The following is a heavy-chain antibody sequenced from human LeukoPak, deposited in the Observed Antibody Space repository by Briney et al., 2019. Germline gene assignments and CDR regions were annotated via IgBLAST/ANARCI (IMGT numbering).Heavy chain of an antibody. CDR2: ISWNSGSI. Sequence: GGSLRLSCAASGFTFDDYAMHWVRQAPGKGLEWVSGISWNSGSIGYADSVKGRFTISRDNAKNSLYLQMNSLRAEDTALYYCAKDGRYYYGSGSYFFDHWGQGTLVTVSS. J-gene: IGHJ4*02. CDR1: GFTFDDYA. V-gene: IGHV3-9*01. CDR3: AKDGRYYYGSGSYFFDH. D-gene: IGHD3-10*01.